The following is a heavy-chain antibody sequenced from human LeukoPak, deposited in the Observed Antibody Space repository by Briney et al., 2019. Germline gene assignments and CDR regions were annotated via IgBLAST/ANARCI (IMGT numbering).Heavy chain of an antibody. CDR3: AKSVVTKRYLDYMDV. D-gene: IGHD2-15*01. J-gene: IGHJ6*03. CDR1: GFTFSSYG. CDR2: IQYDGSNT. Sequence: GGSLRLSCAASGFTFSSYGIHWVRQAPGKGLEWVAFIQYDGSNTYYLDSVQGRFTISRDNSKNMLYLEMNSLRVEDTAMYYCAKSVVTKRYLDYMDVWGKGTTVTVSS. V-gene: IGHV3-30*02.